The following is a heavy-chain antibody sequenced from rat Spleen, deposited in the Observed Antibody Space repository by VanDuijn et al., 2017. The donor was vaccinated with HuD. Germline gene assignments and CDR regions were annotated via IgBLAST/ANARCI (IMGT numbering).Heavy chain of an antibody. J-gene: IGHJ2*01. CDR2: ISSDGIST. Sequence: EVQLVESDGGLVQPGRSLKLSCAASGFTFSDYYMAWVRQAPAKGLEWVATISSDGISTYYRDSVRGRFTVSRDNAKSTLYLQMDSLRSEDTTTYYCARRHYGYTDYFDYWGQGVMVTVSS. D-gene: IGHD1-9*01. CDR3: ARRHYGYTDYFDY. CDR1: GFTFSDYY. V-gene: IGHV5-29*01.